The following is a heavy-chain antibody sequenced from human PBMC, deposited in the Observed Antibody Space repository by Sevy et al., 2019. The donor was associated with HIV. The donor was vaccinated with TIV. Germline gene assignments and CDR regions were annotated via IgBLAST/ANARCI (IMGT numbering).Heavy chain of an antibody. V-gene: IGHV2-70*01. CDR3: ARVTYHYDSSGSYFDY. D-gene: IGHD3-22*01. CDR1: GFSLTTSGMC. CDR2: IDWDDDK. Sequence: SGPTLVKPTQTLTLTCTFSGFSLTTSGMCVSWIRQPPGKALEWLALIDWDDDKYYSTSLKTRLTISKDTSKNQVVLTMTNMDPVDTATHYCARVTYHYDSSGSYFDYWGQGTLVTVSS. J-gene: IGHJ4*02.